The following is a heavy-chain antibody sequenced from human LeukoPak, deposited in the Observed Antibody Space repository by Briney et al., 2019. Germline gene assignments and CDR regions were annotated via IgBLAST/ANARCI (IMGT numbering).Heavy chain of an antibody. V-gene: IGHV4-4*02. CDR1: GGSISSNNW. D-gene: IGHD3/OR15-3a*01. CDR2: VFHSGST. CDR3: ARDQGTGFDY. Sequence: KSSETLSLTCAVSGGSISSNNWWSWVRQPPGKGLEWIGEVFHSGSTNYNPSLKSRVTISVDKSKNRFSLKLTSVTAADTAVYYCARDQGTGFDYWGQGTLVTVSS. J-gene: IGHJ4*02.